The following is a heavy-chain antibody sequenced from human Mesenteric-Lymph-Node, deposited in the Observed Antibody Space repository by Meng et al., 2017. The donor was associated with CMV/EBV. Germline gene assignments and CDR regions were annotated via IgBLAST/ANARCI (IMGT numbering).Heavy chain of an antibody. CDR1: GFTFRSYW. CDR2: IKQDGSEK. D-gene: IGHD1-26*01. CDR3: AKATTGIYLFDS. Sequence: GSLKISCEASGFTFRSYWMSWVRQAPGKGLEWVANIKQDGSEKYYVDSVKGRFTISRDNAYNSLYLQMNGLRAEDTAVYYCAKATTGIYLFDSWGQGTLVTVSS. J-gene: IGHJ4*02. V-gene: IGHV3-7*01.